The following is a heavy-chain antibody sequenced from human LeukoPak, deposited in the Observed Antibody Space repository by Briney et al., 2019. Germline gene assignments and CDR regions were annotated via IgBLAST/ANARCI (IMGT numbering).Heavy chain of an antibody. CDR1: GFTFSTYS. CDR3: ARDFMATITDY. Sequence: PGGSLRLSCAASGFTFSTYSMNWVRQAPGKGLEWVCGLIWNGGYTQYADSVKGRFTISRDNAKNSLYLQMNSLRAEDTALYYCARDFMATITDYWGQGTLVTVSS. CDR2: LIWNGGYT. V-gene: IGHV3-20*04. D-gene: IGHD5-24*01. J-gene: IGHJ4*02.